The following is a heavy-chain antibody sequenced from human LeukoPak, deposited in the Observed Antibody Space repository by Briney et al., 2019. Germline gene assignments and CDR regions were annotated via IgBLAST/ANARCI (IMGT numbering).Heavy chain of an antibody. CDR3: ARDYDFWSGYSIIFDY. V-gene: IGHV1-58*02. Sequence: GASVKVSCKASGFTFTSSAMQWVRQARGQRLEWIGWIVVGSGNTNYAQKFQERVTITRDMSTSTAYMELSSLRSEDTAVYYCARDYDFWSGYSIIFDYWGQGTLVTVSS. D-gene: IGHD3-3*01. CDR2: IVVGSGNT. CDR1: GFTFTSSA. J-gene: IGHJ4*02.